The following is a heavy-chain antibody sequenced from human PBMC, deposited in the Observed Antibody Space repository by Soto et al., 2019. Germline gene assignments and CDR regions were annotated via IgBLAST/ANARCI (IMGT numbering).Heavy chain of an antibody. D-gene: IGHD5-18*01. CDR1: GFTFSNAC. V-gene: IGHV3-15*01. J-gene: IGHJ4*02. CDR3: TTGTWIQLWLPDY. CDR2: IKTKTDGGTT. Sequence: PGGSLRLSCVASGFTFSNACMTWVRQAPGKGLEWVGHIKTKTDGGTTDYTAPVKGRFTISRDDSKNTLNLQMNSLKTEDTAVYYCTTGTWIQLWLPDYWGQGT.